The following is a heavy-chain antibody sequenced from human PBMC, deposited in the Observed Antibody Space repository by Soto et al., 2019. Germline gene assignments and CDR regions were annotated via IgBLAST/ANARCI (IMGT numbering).Heavy chain of an antibody. CDR3: ARDCALAVAGPGWFDP. Sequence: PSETLSLTCTVSAGSVSSGSHYWSWIRQPPGKGLEWIGYIYYTGNPNYSPSLKSRVTISVDTSKNQFSLKLSSVTAADTAVYYCARDCALAVAGPGWFDPWGKRTLVTVSS. J-gene: IGHJ5*02. CDR2: IYYTGNP. D-gene: IGHD6-19*01. V-gene: IGHV4-61*01. CDR1: AGSVSSGSHY.